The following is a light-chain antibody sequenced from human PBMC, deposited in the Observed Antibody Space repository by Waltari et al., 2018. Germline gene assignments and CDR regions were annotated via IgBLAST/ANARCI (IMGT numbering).Light chain of an antibody. CDR2: DVS. Sequence: QSALTQPASVSGSPGQSVTIFCAGTSNDVGGYNSVSWYQEHPGPAPRVIIYDVSARPSGVSDRFSGSKSGNTASLTISGLQAEDEADYYCSSQSSNDVVLFGGGTKLTVL. CDR3: SSQSSNDVVL. CDR1: SNDVGGYNS. V-gene: IGLV2-14*01. J-gene: IGLJ2*01.